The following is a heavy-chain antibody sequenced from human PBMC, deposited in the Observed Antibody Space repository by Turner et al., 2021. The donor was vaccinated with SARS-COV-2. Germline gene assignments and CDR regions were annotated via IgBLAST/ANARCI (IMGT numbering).Heavy chain of an antibody. V-gene: IGHV3-23*01. Sequence: EAQLLESGGGLLQPGGSLRISCAASGFTFSSYAMGWVRQAPGKGLEWVSGISGSRTSTYYADSVKGRFTISRDNAKNSLYLQMNSLRADDTAVYYCASPFDYWGQGTLVTVSS. CDR2: ISGSRTST. CDR3: ASPFDY. J-gene: IGHJ4*02. CDR1: GFTFSSYA.